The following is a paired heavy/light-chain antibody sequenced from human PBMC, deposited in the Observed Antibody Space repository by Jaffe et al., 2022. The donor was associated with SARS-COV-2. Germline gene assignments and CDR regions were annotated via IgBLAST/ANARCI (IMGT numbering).Heavy chain of an antibody. D-gene: IGHD2-15*01. CDR2: FSATGSS. CDR3: AREIVVANDWYLDV. V-gene: IGHV4-4*07. CDR1: GGSINYNY. J-gene: IGHJ2*01. Sequence: QVQLQESGPGLVKPSETLSLTCSVSGGSINYNYCSWIRQPAGKGLEWIGRFSATGSSNYNPSLKTRVTMSVDTSKTQFSLKLNSVTAADTAVYFCAREIVVANDWYLDVWGRGTLVTVSS.
Light chain of an antibody. CDR2: SAS. V-gene: IGKV1-39*01. CDR3: QQSYSTPRA. CDR1: QSISIY. J-gene: IGKJ1*01. Sequence: DIQMTQSPFSLSASVGDRVTITCRASQSISIYLNWYQQKPGKAPKLLIYSASILQTGVPSRFSGSGSGTDFTLTISNLQPEDFATYFCQQSYSTPRAFGQGTKVEIK.